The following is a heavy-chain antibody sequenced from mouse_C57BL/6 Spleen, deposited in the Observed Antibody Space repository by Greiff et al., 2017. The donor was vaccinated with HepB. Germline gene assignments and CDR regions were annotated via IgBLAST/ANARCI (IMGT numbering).Heavy chain of an antibody. CDR1: GYSITSGYY. Sequence: ESGPGLVKPSQSLSLTCSVTGYSITSGYYWNWLRQFPGNKLEWMGYISYDGSNNYNPSLKNRISITRDTSKNQFFLKLNSVTTEDTATYYCARGPRGWFAYWGQGTLVTVSA. J-gene: IGHJ3*01. V-gene: IGHV3-6*01. CDR2: ISYDGSN. CDR3: ARGPRGWFAY.